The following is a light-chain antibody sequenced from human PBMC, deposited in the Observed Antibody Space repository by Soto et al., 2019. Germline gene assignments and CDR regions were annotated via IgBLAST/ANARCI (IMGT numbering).Light chain of an antibody. J-gene: IGKJ4*01. CDR3: LQHNSYPLT. CDR2: ATS. V-gene: IGKV1-39*01. Sequence: DTQMTQSPSSLSASVGDRVTITCRASQTVAKSLNWYQQKPGKAPELLIYATSHLQIGVPSRFSGSGSGTDFTLTINSLQPEDFATYYCLQHNSYPLTFGGGTKGDIK. CDR1: QTVAKS.